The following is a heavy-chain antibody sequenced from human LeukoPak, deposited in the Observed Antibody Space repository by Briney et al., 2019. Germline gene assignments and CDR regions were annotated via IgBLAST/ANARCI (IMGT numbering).Heavy chain of an antibody. CDR3: AKDQKGGGWPDY. J-gene: IGHJ4*02. V-gene: IGHV3-9*01. CDR2: ISWNSGSI. D-gene: IGHD6-19*01. Sequence: GGSLRLSCAASGFTFDDYAMHWVRQAPGKGLEGVSGISWNSGSIGYADSVKGRFTISRDNAKNSLYLQMNSLRAEDTALYYCAKDQKGGGWPDYWGQGTLVTVSS. CDR1: GFTFDDYA.